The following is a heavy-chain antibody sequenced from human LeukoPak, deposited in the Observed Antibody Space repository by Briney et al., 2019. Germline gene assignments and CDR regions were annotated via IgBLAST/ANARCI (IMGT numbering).Heavy chain of an antibody. J-gene: IGHJ4*02. V-gene: IGHV3-48*03. CDR2: ISSSGSTI. Sequence: GGSLRLSCAASGFTFSSYEMNWVRQAPGKGLEWVSYISSSGSTIYYADSVKGRFTISRDDAKNSLYLQMNSLRVEDTALYYCARRAPSHDFDDWGQGTLVTVSS. CDR3: ARRAPSHDFDD. CDR1: GFTFSSYE.